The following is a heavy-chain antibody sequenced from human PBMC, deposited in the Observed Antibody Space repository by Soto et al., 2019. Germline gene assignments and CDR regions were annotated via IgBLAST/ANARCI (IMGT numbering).Heavy chain of an antibody. D-gene: IGHD3-3*01. CDR1: CGSVSSGSYY. J-gene: IGHJ4*02. CDR3: ASTYYDFWSGYYGFDY. V-gene: IGHV4-61*01. CDR2: IYYSGST. Sequence: SETLSLTCTVSCGSVSSGSYYWSWIRQPPGEGLEWIGYIYYSGSTNYNPSLKSRVTISVDTSKNQFSLKLSSVTAADTAVYYCASTYYDFWSGYYGFDYWGQGTLVTVSS.